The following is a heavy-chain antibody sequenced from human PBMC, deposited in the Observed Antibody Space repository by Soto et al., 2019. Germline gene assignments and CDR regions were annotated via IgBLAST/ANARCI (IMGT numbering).Heavy chain of an antibody. CDR2: ISGSGGST. Sequence: PGGSLRLSCAASGFTFSSYAMSWVRQAPGKGLEWVSAISGSGGSTYYADSVKGRFTISRDNAKNTLYLQMNSLRAEDTAIYFCAIAGLIISRSYYLDSWGQGALVTVSS. D-gene: IGHD3-16*02. V-gene: IGHV3-23*01. CDR3: AIAGLIISRSYYLDS. CDR1: GFTFSSYA. J-gene: IGHJ4*02.